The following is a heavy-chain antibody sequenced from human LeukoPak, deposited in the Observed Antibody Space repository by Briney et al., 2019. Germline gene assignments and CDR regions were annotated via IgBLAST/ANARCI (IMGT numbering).Heavy chain of an antibody. D-gene: IGHD3-3*01. V-gene: IGHV3-23*01. CDR3: AKDRRTTLYGEFDY. CDR2: ISSGGVGT. Sequence: GVSLRLSCAASGLTFSSCAMSWVRQAPGKGLEWVSGISSGGVGTYYADSVKGRFTVSRDNSKNTLYLQMNSLRAEDTAVYYCAKDRRTTLYGEFDYWGQGALVAVSS. J-gene: IGHJ4*02. CDR1: GLTFSSCA.